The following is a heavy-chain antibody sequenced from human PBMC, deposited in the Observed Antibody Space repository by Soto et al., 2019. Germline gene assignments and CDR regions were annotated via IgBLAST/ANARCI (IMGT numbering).Heavy chain of an antibody. D-gene: IGHD6-19*01. CDR1: RVAFSKFI. CDR3: AKVRYSSPMGYYYGMDV. Sequence: SVKVSCKASRVAFSKFIVTWVRQAPGLGLEWVGGIIPIFGTANYAQKFQGRVTITADESTSTSYMEVNNLRSEDTAVYYCAKVRYSSPMGYYYGMDVWGQGTTVTVSS. V-gene: IGHV1-69*13. J-gene: IGHJ6*02. CDR2: IIPIFGTA.